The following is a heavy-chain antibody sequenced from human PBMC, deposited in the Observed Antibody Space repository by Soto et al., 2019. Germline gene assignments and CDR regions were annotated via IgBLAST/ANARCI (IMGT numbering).Heavy chain of an antibody. J-gene: IGHJ4*02. CDR2: ISAYNGNT. CDR1: GYXXXXYG. CDR3: ARRGSGYDLY. Sequence: QVQLVXXXXEVKKPGASVKVSCKASGYXXXXYGISWVRQAPXQXLEWMGWISAYNGNTNYAQKLQGRVTMTTDTSTSTAYMELRSLRSDDTAVYYCARRGSGYDLYWGQGTLVTVSS. V-gene: IGHV1-18*04. D-gene: IGHD5-12*01.